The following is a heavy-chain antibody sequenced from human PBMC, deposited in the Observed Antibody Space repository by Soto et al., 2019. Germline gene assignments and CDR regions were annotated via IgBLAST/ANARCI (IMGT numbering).Heavy chain of an antibody. V-gene: IGHV1-2*02. CDR2: ISPRRGGK. J-gene: IGHJ4*02. D-gene: IGHD2-2*01. Sequence: AASVKVSCKXSGYIVSDYYIHWLRQAPGQGLEWMGWISPRRGGKKYAQKFQGRISMSRDTSISTAYMELSRLKSDDTAVYYCASQSSNWLLEYWGQGTLVTVSS. CDR3: ASQSSNWLLEY. CDR1: GYIVSDYY.